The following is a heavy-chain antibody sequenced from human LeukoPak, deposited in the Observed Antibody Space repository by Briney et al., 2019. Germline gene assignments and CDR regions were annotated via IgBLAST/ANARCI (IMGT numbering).Heavy chain of an antibody. D-gene: IGHD1-26*01. J-gene: IGHJ4*02. CDR3: ATAGEWELPFYFDY. V-gene: IGHV3-21*01. CDR2: ISSSSSYI. CDR1: AFTFSNYV. Sequence: GGSLRLSCPASAFTFSNYVMSWVRQAPGKGLEWVSSISSSSSYIYYADSVKGRFTISRDNAKNSLYLQMNSLRAEDTAVYYCATAGEWELPFYFDYWGQGTLVTVSS.